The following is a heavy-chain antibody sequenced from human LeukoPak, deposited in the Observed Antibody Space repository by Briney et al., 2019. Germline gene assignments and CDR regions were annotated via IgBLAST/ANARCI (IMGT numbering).Heavy chain of an antibody. J-gene: IGHJ4*02. CDR2: ISSGSSTI. D-gene: IGHD3/OR15-3a*01. Sequence: PGGSLRLSCAASGFTFSSYSMNWVRQAPGKGLEWVSYISSGSSTIYYADSVKGRFTISRDNAKNSLYLQMNSLRAEDTAVYYCARDLDGGLGSDYWGQGTLVTVSS. CDR3: ARDLDGGLGSDY. CDR1: GFTFSSYS. V-gene: IGHV3-48*01.